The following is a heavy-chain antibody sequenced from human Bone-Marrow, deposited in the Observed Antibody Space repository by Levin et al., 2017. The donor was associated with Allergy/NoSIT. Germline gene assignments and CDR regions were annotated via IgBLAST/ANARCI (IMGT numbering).Heavy chain of an antibody. CDR1: GFTFSSYS. D-gene: IGHD2-8*02. Sequence: PGESLKISCAASGFTFSSYSMNWVRQAPGKGLEWVSSISSSGSDMYYVDSVKGRFTISRDNAKNSLTLQMNSLRAEDTAVYYCARGIIGDVRVAHKEAFDIWGQGTMVSVSS. CDR3: ARGIIGDVRVAHKEAFDI. J-gene: IGHJ3*02. V-gene: IGHV3-21*01. CDR2: ISSSGSDM.